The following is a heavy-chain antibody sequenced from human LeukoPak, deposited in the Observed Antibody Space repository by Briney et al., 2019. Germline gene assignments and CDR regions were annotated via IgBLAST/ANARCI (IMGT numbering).Heavy chain of an antibody. CDR2: ISSSGSTI. J-gene: IGHJ6*04. V-gene: IGHV3-48*04. Sequence: GGSLRLSCAASGFTFSSYGMSWVRQAPGKGLEWVSYISSSGSTIYYADSVKGRFTISRDNAKNSLYLQMDSLRAEDTAVYYCAELGITMIGGVWGKGTTVTISS. D-gene: IGHD3-10*02. CDR1: GFTFSSYG. CDR3: AELGITMIGGV.